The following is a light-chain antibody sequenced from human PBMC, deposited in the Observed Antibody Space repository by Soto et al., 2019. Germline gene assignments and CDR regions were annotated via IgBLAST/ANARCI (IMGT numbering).Light chain of an antibody. CDR2: YVD. Sequence: QSALTQPASVSGSPGQSITISCTGTSRDVGAYDYASWYLQYPDKAPQLLIYYVDHRPSGVSSRFSGSKSGNTASLTISGLQAEDEGDYYCCSYADGSIYFFGTGTRSPS. CDR3: CSYADGSIYF. J-gene: IGLJ1*01. V-gene: IGLV2-14*03. CDR1: SRDVGAYDY.